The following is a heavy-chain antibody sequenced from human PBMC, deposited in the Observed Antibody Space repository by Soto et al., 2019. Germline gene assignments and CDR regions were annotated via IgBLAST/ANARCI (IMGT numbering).Heavy chain of an antibody. CDR2: ISVGGGSI. CDR3: VRDDQLAFDV. Sequence: EVQLVESGGGLVQPRRSLRISCAASGFTFSRYAMNWVRQAPGKGLEWVSYISVGGGSIFYADSVKGRFTISRDDAQNSVDLQMTTLKDDDTALCYCVRDDQLAFDVWGQGTMVIVSS. J-gene: IGHJ3*01. CDR1: GFTFSRYA. V-gene: IGHV3-48*02.